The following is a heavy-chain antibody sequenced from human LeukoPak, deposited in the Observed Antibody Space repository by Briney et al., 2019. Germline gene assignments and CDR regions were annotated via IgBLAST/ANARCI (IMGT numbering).Heavy chain of an antibody. D-gene: IGHD4-23*01. J-gene: IGHJ4*02. Sequence: GASVKVSCKVSGYTFGVYGLSWVRQAPDQGLEWLGWIAPYEGDTQYTPKLQDRIILTADTATTTVYMELRSLRSDDTAVYYCATRLRWRKDGPSFDYWGQGTLVTVSS. V-gene: IGHV1-18*01. CDR1: GYTFGVYG. CDR3: ATRLRWRKDGPSFDY. CDR2: IAPYEGDT.